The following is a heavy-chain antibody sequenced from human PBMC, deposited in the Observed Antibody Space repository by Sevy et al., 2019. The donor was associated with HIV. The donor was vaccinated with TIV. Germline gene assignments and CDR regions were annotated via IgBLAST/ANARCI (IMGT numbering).Heavy chain of an antibody. J-gene: IGHJ3*02. CDR2: IYYSGGT. CDR3: AREDIVVVTATPWDAFDI. D-gene: IGHD2-21*02. V-gene: IGHV4-39*01. Sequence: SETLSLTCTVSGGSISSSSYYWGWIRQPPGKGLEWIGSIYYSGGTYYNPSLKSRVTISVDTSKNQFSLKLSSVTAADTAVYYCAREDIVVVTATPWDAFDIWGQGTMVTVSS. CDR1: GGSISSSSYY.